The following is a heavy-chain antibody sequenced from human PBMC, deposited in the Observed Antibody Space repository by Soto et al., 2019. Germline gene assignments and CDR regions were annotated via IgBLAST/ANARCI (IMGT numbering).Heavy chain of an antibody. CDR2: INPSGGST. D-gene: IGHD3-10*01. CDR1: GYTFTSYY. CDR3: ARHRKITMVRGVITDRKNWFDP. Sequence: QVQLVQSGAEVKKPGASVKVSCKASGYTFTSYYMHWVRQAPGQGLEWMGIINPSGGSTSYAQKFQGRVTMTRDTSTSTVYMELSSLRSEDTAVYYCARHRKITMVRGVITDRKNWFDPWGQGTLVTVSS. J-gene: IGHJ5*02. V-gene: IGHV1-46*01.